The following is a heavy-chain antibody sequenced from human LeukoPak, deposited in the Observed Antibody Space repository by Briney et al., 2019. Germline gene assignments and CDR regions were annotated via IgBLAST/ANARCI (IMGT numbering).Heavy chain of an antibody. D-gene: IGHD6-19*01. CDR3: ARGGHSSGWFEGNWLDP. CDR1: GGSISSSSYY. V-gene: IGHV4-39*01. Sequence: SETLSLTCTVSGGSISSSSYYWGWIRQPPGKGLEWIGSIYYSGSTYYNPSLKSRVTISVDTSKNQFSLKLSSVTAADTAVYYCARGGHSSGWFEGNWLDPWGQGTLVTVSS. CDR2: IYYSGST. J-gene: IGHJ5*02.